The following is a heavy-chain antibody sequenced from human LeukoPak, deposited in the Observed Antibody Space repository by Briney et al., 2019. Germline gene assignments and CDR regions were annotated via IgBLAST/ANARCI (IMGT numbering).Heavy chain of an antibody. V-gene: IGHV1-2*04. CDR2: INPNSGGT. Sequence: ASVKVSCKASGYTFTGYYMHWVRQAPGQGLEWMGWINPNSGGTNYAQKFQGWVTMTRDTSISTAYMELSRLRSDDTAVYYCARSFTMVRGDLDYWGQGTLVTVSS. D-gene: IGHD3-10*01. CDR1: GYTFTGYY. J-gene: IGHJ4*02. CDR3: ARSFTMVRGDLDY.